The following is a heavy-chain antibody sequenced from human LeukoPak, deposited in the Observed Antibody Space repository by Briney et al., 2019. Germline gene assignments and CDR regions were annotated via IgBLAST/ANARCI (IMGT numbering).Heavy chain of an antibody. CDR3: ARGLTYYDFWSGYQSPEHAFDI. V-gene: IGHV4-39*01. J-gene: IGHJ3*02. D-gene: IGHD3-3*01. Sequence: KPSETLSLTCTVSGVSISSSTYYWGWVRQPPGKGLEWIGSIYYSGSTYYNPSLKSRVTISVDTSKNQFSLKLSSVTAADTAVYYCARGLTYYDFWSGYQSPEHAFDIWGQGTMVTVSS. CDR1: GVSISSSTYY. CDR2: IYYSGST.